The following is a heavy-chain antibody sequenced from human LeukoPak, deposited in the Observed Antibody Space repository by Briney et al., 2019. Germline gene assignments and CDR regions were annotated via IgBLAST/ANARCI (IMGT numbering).Heavy chain of an antibody. V-gene: IGHV3-21*01. CDR2: ISSSGGYI. CDR1: GLSIKTYS. D-gene: IGHD4-17*01. CDR3: ARLRDTVTSASDY. J-gene: IGHJ4*02. Sequence: GGSLRLSCAASGLSIKTYSMTWVRQAPGKGLEWVSTISSSGGYIYYADSVKGRFTISRDTAKNSLYLQMNSLRVEDTAVYNCARLRDTVTSASDYWGQGTLVTASS.